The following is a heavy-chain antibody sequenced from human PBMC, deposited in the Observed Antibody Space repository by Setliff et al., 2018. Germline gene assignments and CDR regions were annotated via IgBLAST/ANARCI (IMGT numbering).Heavy chain of an antibody. CDR2: IIPIFGTA. CDR1: GGTFSSYA. Sequence: ASVKVSCKASGGTFSSYAISWVRQAPGQGLEWMGGIIPIFGTANYAQKFQGRVTITADESTSTAYMELSRLRSDDTAVYYCARVPRLEWLLPTFDSWGQGTLVTVSS. J-gene: IGHJ4*02. D-gene: IGHD3-3*01. V-gene: IGHV1-69*13. CDR3: ARVPRLEWLLPTFDS.